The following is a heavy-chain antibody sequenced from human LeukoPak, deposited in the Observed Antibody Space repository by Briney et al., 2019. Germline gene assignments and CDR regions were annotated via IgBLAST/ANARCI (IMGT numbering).Heavy chain of an antibody. V-gene: IGHV3-74*01. CDR1: GFTFSSYW. Sequence: GGSLRLSCSASGFTFSSYWMHWVRQGPGERLVWVSSINSDGSETKYADSVKGRFTISRDNAKNTLYLQMNSLRAEDTAVYYCARSYVGPWGQGTLVTVSS. CDR2: INSDGSET. CDR3: ARSYVGP. D-gene: IGHD3-16*01. J-gene: IGHJ5*02.